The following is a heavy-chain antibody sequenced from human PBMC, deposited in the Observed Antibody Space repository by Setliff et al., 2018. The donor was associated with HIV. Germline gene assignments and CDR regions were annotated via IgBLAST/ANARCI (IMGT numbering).Heavy chain of an antibody. J-gene: IGHJ5*02. CDR2: IYYTGIP. V-gene: IGHV4-59*11. D-gene: IGHD2-15*01. CDR3: ARVSRLHPFDP. Sequence: TLSLPCTVSGTSINSHYWSWIRQTPGKGLQWIGLIYYTGIPTYNPSLEGRITMSVDRSKNQFSLRLTSVTAADTAMYYCARVSRLHPFDPWGQGTLVTVSS. CDR1: GTSINSHY.